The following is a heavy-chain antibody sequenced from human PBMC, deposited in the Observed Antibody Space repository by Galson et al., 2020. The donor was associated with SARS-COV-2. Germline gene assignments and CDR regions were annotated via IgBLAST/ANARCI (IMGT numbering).Heavy chain of an antibody. J-gene: IGHJ4*02. V-gene: IGHV6-1*01. D-gene: IGHD5-18*01. Sequence: ETSETLSLTCAISGDSVSSNSATWNWIRQSPSRGLEWLGRTYYRSKWYSDYALSVKSRITVNPDTSKNQFSLQLTSVTPEDTAVYYCARGGYNYGSHDFWGQGTLVTVSS. CDR3: ARGGYNYGSHDF. CDR2: TYYRSKWYS. CDR1: GDSVSSNSAT.